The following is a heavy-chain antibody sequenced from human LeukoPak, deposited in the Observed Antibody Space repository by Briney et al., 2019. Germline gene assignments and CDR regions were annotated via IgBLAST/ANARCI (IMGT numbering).Heavy chain of an antibody. J-gene: IGHJ5*02. CDR1: GGTFTSYG. CDR2: ISAYNGNT. D-gene: IGHD2-15*01. Sequence: ASVKVSCKASGGTFTSYGISWVRQAPGQGLEWMGWISAYNGNTNYAQKLQGRVTMTTDTSTSTAYMELRSLRSDDTVVYYCARDLAAFCSGGSCYAGNWFDPWGQGTLVTVSS. V-gene: IGHV1-18*01. CDR3: ARDLAAFCSGGSCYAGNWFDP.